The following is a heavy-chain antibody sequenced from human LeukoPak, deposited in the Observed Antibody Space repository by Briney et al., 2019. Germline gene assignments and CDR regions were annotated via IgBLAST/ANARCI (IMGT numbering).Heavy chain of an antibody. D-gene: IGHD6-19*01. Sequence: TGESLRLSCAASGFTFSSYGMHWVRQAPGKGLEWVAVISYDGSNKYSADSVKGRFTISRDNSKNTLYLQMNSLRAEDTAVYYCAKDTSPYSSGWGLDYWGQGTLVTVSS. CDR2: ISYDGSNK. CDR3: AKDTSPYSSGWGLDY. J-gene: IGHJ4*02. V-gene: IGHV3-30*18. CDR1: GFTFSSYG.